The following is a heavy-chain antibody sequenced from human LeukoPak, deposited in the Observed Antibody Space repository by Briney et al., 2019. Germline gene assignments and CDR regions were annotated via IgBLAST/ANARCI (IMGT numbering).Heavy chain of an antibody. CDR1: GFTFSSYE. V-gene: IGHV3-48*03. CDR2: ISSSGSTI. CDR3: ARGPTRDGYYFDY. J-gene: IGHJ4*02. Sequence: GGSLRLSCAASGFTFSSYEMNWVRQAPGKGLEWVSYISSSGSTIYYADSVKGRFTISRDNAKNSLYLQMSSLRAEDTAVYYCARGPTRDGYYFDYWGQGTLVTVSS. D-gene: IGHD5-24*01.